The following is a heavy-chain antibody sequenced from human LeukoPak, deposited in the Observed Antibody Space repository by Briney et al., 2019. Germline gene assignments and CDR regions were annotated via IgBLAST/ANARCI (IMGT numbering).Heavy chain of an antibody. CDR3: AKEELYYYGSGTYYTLAPFDY. CDR2: ISYSGATT. D-gene: IGHD3-10*01. V-gene: IGHV3-23*01. Sequence: GGSLRLSCEASGYIFSSYAMSWVRQAPGKGLEWVSVISYSGATTDYADSVKGRFTISRDNSKNTLSLQMNSLRAEDTAVYYCAKEELYYYGSGTYYTLAPFDYWGQGTLGTVSS. CDR1: GYIFSSYA. J-gene: IGHJ4*02.